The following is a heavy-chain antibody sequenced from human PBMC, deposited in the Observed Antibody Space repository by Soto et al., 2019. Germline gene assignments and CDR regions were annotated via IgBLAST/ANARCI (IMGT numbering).Heavy chain of an antibody. D-gene: IGHD6-19*01. Sequence: SETLSLTCTVSGGSISSYYWSWIRQPPGKGLEWIGYIYYSGSTNYNPSLKSRVTISVDTSKNQFSLKLSSVTAADTAVYYCARRLGSGWYGGYFDYWGQGTLVTVSS. V-gene: IGHV4-59*08. CDR3: ARRLGSGWYGGYFDY. J-gene: IGHJ4*02. CDR1: GGSISSYY. CDR2: IYYSGST.